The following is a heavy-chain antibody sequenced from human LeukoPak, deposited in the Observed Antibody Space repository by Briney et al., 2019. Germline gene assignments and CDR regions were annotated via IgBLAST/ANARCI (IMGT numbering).Heavy chain of an antibody. Sequence: GGSLRLSCVASGLTFSSYAMTWVRQAPGMGLECVAIISYDGSNQYYADSVKGRFTISRDNSRNTLYLQMNSLRAEDTALYYCAKVRVDAYVSPNDYWGQGTLVTVSS. D-gene: IGHD3-16*01. CDR3: AKVRVDAYVSPNDY. CDR1: GLTFSSYA. J-gene: IGHJ4*02. V-gene: IGHV3-30*18. CDR2: ISYDGSNQ.